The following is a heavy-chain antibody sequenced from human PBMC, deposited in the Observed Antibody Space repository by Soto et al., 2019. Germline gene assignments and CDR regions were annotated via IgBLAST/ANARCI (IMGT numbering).Heavy chain of an antibody. V-gene: IGHV3-9*01. CDR2: IGWNGDSI. Sequence: EVQLVESGGGLVQPGRSLRVSCVASGFKFSDYTMHWVRQVPAQGLEWVASIGWNGDSIGYADSVKGRFIISRDNVKNTLYLQMDGLRSEDTAFYFCAKDRYGGSTCTTSGAFPLWGQGTLVTVSS. D-gene: IGHD3-16*01. J-gene: IGHJ4*01. CDR3: AKDRYGGSTCTTSGAFPL. CDR1: GFKFSDYT.